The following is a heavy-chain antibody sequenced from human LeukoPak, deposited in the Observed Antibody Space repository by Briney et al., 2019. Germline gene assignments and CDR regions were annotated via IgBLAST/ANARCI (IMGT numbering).Heavy chain of an antibody. CDR3: ARLSDLSSYYFDY. D-gene: IGHD1-26*01. CDR1: GGSISSSSYY. V-gene: IGHV4-39*01. J-gene: IGHJ4*02. Sequence: SETLSLTCTVSGGSISSSSYYWGWIRQPPGEGLGWIGSIYYSGSTYYNPSLKSRVTISVDTSKNQFSLKLSSVTAADTAVYYCARLSDLSSYYFDYWGQGTLVTVSS. CDR2: IYYSGST.